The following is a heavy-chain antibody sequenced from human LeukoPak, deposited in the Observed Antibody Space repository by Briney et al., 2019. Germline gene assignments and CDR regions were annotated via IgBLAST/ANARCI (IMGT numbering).Heavy chain of an antibody. D-gene: IGHD3-3*01. CDR1: GFTFDDYA. V-gene: IGHV3-9*01. CDR3: AAFGTGDFWSGYYLGPHFDY. J-gene: IGHJ4*02. Sequence: QPGRSLRLSCAASGFTFDDYAMHWVRQAPGKGLEWVSGISWNSGSIGYADSVKGRFTISRDNAKNSLYLQMNSLRAEDTAVYYCAAFGTGDFWSGYYLGPHFDYWGQGTLVTVSS. CDR2: ISWNSGSI.